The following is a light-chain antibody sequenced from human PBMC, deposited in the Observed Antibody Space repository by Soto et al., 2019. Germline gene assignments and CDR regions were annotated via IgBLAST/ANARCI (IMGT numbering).Light chain of an antibody. CDR1: QSFGNT. J-gene: IGKJ1*01. CDR3: QHHNYWPPNT. Sequence: EIVLTQSPATLSVSPGERTTLSCRASQSFGNTLAWYQHKPGQPPRLLIYGAYTRATGIPDRFSGSGSGTDFTLTISSLQSEDFAVYYCQHHNYWPPNTFGQGTKVEIK. V-gene: IGKV3-15*01. CDR2: GAY.